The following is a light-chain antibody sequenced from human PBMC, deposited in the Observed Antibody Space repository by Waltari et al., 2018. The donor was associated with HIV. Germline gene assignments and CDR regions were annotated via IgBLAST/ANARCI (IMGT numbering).Light chain of an antibody. CDR3: QQFRTYPRT. V-gene: IGKV1-13*02. CDR2: DAS. J-gene: IGKJ2*01. Sequence: AIQVAQAPSSLSAYEGDRVTITWRARQGVRNALAWYQQKPGRPPKLLIYDASPLEGGVPSRFSGSLSGTDFNLTISNLQPEDSATYYCQQFRTYPRTFGQGAPLEIK. CDR1: QGVRNA.